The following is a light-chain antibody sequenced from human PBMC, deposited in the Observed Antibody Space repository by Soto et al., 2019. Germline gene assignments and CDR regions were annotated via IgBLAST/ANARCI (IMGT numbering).Light chain of an antibody. CDR3: QQRYSWPPLCI. J-gene: IGKJ3*01. CDR1: QRVSSY. Sequence: EVVLTQSPATLSLSPGDRATLSCRASQRVSSYLAWYQQKPGQAPRLLVYDSSNSAPGIPAKFSGSGSGSEFSLTISILEPEDFAVYYCQQRYSWPPLCIFGPGTKVDIK. V-gene: IGKV3-11*01. CDR2: DSS.